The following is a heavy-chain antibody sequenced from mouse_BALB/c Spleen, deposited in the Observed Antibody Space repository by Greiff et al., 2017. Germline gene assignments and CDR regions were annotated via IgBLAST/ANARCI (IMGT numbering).Heavy chain of an antibody. CDR1: GFSLTGYG. CDR3: ARDVYYAMDY. J-gene: IGHJ4*01. V-gene: IGHV2-6-7*01. CDR2: IWGDGST. Sequence: VQLQQSGPGLVAPSQSLSITCTVSGFSLTGYGVNWVRQPPGKGLEWLGMIWGDGSTDYNAAFISRLSISKDNSKSQVFFKMNSLQANDTAIYYCARDVYYAMDYWGQGTSVTVSS.